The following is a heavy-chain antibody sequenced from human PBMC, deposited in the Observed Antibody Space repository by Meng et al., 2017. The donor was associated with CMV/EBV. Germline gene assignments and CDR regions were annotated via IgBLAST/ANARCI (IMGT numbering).Heavy chain of an antibody. D-gene: IGHD6-6*01. J-gene: IGHJ6*02. CDR2: ISGSGGST. CDR3: AKGTISLTRRGVPYSSSSSRSSNYYYYGMDV. V-gene: IGHV3-23*01. CDR1: GFTFSSYA. Sequence: GESLKISCAASGFTFSSYAMSWVRQAPGKGLEWVSAISGSGGSTYYADSVKGRFTISRDNSKNTLYLQMNSLRAEDTAVYYCAKGTISLTRRGVPYSSSSSRSSNYYYYGMDVWGQGTTVTVSS.